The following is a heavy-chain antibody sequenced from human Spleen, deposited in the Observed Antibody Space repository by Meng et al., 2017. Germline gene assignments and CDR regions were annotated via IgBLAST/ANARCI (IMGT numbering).Heavy chain of an antibody. Sequence: GESLKISCAASGFTFSSYEMNWVRQAPGKGLEWVSYITTSGSTIYYADSVKGRVTISRDNAKNSLYLQMNRLRAGDTALYYCARERQYGSGSYYVYWGQGTLVTVSS. CDR2: ITTSGSTI. CDR1: GFTFSSYE. V-gene: IGHV3-48*03. J-gene: IGHJ4*02. D-gene: IGHD3-10*01. CDR3: ARERQYGSGSYYVY.